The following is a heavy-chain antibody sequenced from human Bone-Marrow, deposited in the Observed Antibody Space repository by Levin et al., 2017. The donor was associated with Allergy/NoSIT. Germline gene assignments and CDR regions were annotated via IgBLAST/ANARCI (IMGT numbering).Heavy chain of an antibody. J-gene: IGHJ6*02. CDR3: ARDPLYCSSTSCYVYGMDV. Sequence: GGSLRLSCKGSGYSFTSYWIGWVRQMPGKGLEWMGIIYPGDSDTRYSPSFQGQVTISADKSISTAYLQWSSLKASDTAMYYCARDPLYCSSTSCYVYGMDVWGQGTTVTVSS. CDR2: IYPGDSDT. D-gene: IGHD2-2*01. CDR1: GYSFTSYW. V-gene: IGHV5-51*01.